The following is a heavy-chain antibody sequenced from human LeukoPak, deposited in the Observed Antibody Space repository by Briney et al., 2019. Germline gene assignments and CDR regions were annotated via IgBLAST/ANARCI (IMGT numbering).Heavy chain of an antibody. Sequence: ASVKVSCKASGGTFSSYAISWVRQAPGQGLEWMGGIIPIFGTANYAQKFQGRVTITADESTSTAYMELSSLRSEDTAVYYCARESGPYYYDSSGYNWFDPWGQGTLVTASS. CDR2: IIPIFGTA. CDR3: ARESGPYYYDSSGYNWFDP. J-gene: IGHJ5*02. D-gene: IGHD3-22*01. CDR1: GGTFSSYA. V-gene: IGHV1-69*13.